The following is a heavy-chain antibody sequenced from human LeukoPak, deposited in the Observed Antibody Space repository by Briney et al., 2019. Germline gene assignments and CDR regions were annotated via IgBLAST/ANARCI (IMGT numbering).Heavy chain of an antibody. CDR3: ARDLVGPGTPWARAPNWEVTDY. CDR2: ISAYNGNT. CDR1: GYTFTSYG. Sequence: ASVKVSCKASGYTFTSYGISWVRQAPGQGLEWMGWISAYNGNTNYAQKLQGRVTMTTDTSTSTAYMELRSLRSDSTAVYYCARDLVGPGTPWARAPNWEVTDYWGQGTLVTVSS. J-gene: IGHJ4*02. V-gene: IGHV1-18*01. D-gene: IGHD1-1*01.